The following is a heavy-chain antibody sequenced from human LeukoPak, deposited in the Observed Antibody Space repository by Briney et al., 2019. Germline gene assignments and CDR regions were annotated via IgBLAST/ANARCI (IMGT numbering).Heavy chain of an antibody. J-gene: IGHJ4*02. D-gene: IGHD3-3*01. CDR1: GGSISSGGYY. CDR2: IYYSGST. V-gene: IGHV4-31*03. CDR3: ARGDISWYYGFWSGPIDY. Sequence: SETLSLTCTVSGGSISSGGYYWSWIRQHPGKGLEWIGYIYYSGSTYYNPSLKSRVTISVDTSKNQFSLKLSSVTAADTAVYYCARGDISWYYGFWSGPIDYWGQGTLVTVSS.